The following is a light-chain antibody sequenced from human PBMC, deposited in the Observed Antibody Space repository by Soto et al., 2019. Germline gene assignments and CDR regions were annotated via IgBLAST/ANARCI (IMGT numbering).Light chain of an antibody. J-gene: IGKJ2*01. Sequence: EIVLTQSPDTLSLSPGERATLSCRASQSVSSSDLSWYQQKPGQAPRLLIYGVSSRATGVPDRFSGSGSGSATDFTLTISRLEPEDFAVYYCQQYGTSPYTFGQGTKVEIK. CDR3: QQYGTSPYT. CDR1: QSVSSSD. CDR2: GVS. V-gene: IGKV3-20*01.